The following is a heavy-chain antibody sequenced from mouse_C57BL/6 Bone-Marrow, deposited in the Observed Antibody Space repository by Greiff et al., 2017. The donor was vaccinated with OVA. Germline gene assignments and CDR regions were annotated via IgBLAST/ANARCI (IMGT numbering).Heavy chain of an antibody. CDR2: IWSGGIT. V-gene: IGHV2-2*01. J-gene: IGHJ4*01. Sequence: QVHVKQSGPGLVQPSQSLSITCTVSGFSLSNYGVHWVRQSPGKGLEWLGVIWSGGITDCNAAFVSRLNISRDNSKSQVFFKMSSLHADDTAIYYCARKENPLGTMDYWGQGTSVTVSS. CDR1: GFSLSNYG. CDR3: ARKENPLGTMDY.